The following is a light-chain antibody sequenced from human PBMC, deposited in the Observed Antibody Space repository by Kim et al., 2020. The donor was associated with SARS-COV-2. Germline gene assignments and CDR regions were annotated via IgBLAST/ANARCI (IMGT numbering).Light chain of an antibody. V-gene: IGKV1-33*01. CDR3: QHYDNVPYT. J-gene: IGKJ2*01. CDR1: QDITKN. Sequence: DIQMTQSPSSLSASVGDRVTITCQASQDITKNLNWYQQKPGKAPKLLIYDASNLETWVPLRFSGSGSGTDFTFTINNLQPEDVATYYCQHYDNVPYTFGQGTKLEI. CDR2: DAS.